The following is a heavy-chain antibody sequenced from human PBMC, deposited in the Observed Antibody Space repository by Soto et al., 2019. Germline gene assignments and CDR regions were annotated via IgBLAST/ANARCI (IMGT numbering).Heavy chain of an antibody. J-gene: IGHJ4*02. V-gene: IGHV3-23*01. CDR1: GFTFSSYA. Sequence: GGSLRLSCAASGFTFSSYAMNWVRQAPGKGLEWVSAISGSGGSTYYADSVKGRFTISRDNSKNTLYLQMNSLRAEDTAVYYCAKLAPGYDILTGAIDYWGQGTLVTVS. D-gene: IGHD3-9*01. CDR3: AKLAPGYDILTGAIDY. CDR2: ISGSGGST.